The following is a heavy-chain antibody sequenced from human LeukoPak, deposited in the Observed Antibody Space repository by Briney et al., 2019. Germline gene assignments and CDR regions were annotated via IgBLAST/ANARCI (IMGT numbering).Heavy chain of an antibody. CDR3: AREAEDDYGDYNYYYMDV. D-gene: IGHD4-17*01. CDR2: IYYSGST. J-gene: IGHJ6*03. Sequence: SETLSLTCTASGGSISSYYWSWIRQPPGKGLEWIGYIYYSGSTNYNPSLKSRVTISVDTSKNQFSLKLSSVTAADTAVYYCAREAEDDYGDYNYYYMDVWGKGTTVTVSS. CDR1: GGSISSYY. V-gene: IGHV4-59*01.